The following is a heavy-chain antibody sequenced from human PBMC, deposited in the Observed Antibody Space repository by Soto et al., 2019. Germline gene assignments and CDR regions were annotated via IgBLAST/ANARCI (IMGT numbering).Heavy chain of an antibody. CDR1: GFSFSSFA. V-gene: IGHV3-48*03. CDR2: ISDDGASI. Sequence: GGSLRLSCEASGFSFSSFAMNWVRQAPGRGLEWVSYISDDGASIYYADSLKGRFTISRDNAKNSLSLQMNNLRAEDTAVYYCATPPYGMDVWGQGTTVTVSS. J-gene: IGHJ6*02. CDR3: ATPPYGMDV.